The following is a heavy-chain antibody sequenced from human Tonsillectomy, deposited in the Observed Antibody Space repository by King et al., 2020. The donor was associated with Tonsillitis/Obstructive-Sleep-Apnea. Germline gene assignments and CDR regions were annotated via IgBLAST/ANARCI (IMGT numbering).Heavy chain of an antibody. J-gene: IGHJ4*02. CDR3: AGGDLDFWSGYYYFDY. CDR1: GGSVSSGSYY. CDR2: IFYSGST. D-gene: IGHD3-3*01. V-gene: IGHV4-61*03. Sequence: PLQESGPGLVKPSETLSLTCTVSGGSVSSGSYYWSWIRQPPGKGLEWIGYIFYSGSTNYTPSLKSRVTISVDTSKNHFSLKLSSVTAADTAVYYCAGGDLDFWSGYYYFDYWGQGTLVTVSS.